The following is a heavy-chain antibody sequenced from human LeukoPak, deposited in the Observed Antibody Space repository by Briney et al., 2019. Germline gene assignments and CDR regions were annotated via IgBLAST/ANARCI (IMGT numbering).Heavy chain of an antibody. CDR3: AKPLYASGSYHFDS. J-gene: IGHJ4*02. D-gene: IGHD3-10*01. CDR1: GGSFSGYY. Sequence: PSETLSLTCAVYGGSFSGYYWSWIRQPPGKGLEWIGEINHSGSTNYNPSLKSRVTISVDKSKTQFSLKVNSVTAADTAVYYCAKPLYASGSYHFDSWGQGTLVTVSS. V-gene: IGHV4-34*01. CDR2: INHSGST.